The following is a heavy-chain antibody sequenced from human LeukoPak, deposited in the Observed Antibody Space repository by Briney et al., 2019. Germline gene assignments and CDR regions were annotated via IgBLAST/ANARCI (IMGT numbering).Heavy chain of an antibody. D-gene: IGHD3-22*01. CDR1: VYTFTSYY. V-gene: IGHV1-46*01. CDR2: INPVGGST. CDR3: TRDYDSSCYLYDYYTDV. J-gene: IGHJ6*03. Sequence: VASLRVSSEASVYTFTSYYMHTGRQAPGQGLGWRGIINPVGGSTSYAQKFQGTVTVTRDMSTSTVYMELSSLRSGETAMYYCTRDYDSSCYLYDYYTDVWSKGTTVTV.